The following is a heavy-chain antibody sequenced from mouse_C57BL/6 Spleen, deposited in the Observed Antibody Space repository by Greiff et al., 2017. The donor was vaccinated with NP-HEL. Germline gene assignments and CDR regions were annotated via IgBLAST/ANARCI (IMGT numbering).Heavy chain of an antibody. D-gene: IGHD1-1*01. CDR1: GYAFSSSW. CDR3: ARWDSDYYGSSLYWYFDV. Sequence: VQLQESGPELVKPGASVKISCKASGYAFSSSWMNWVKQRPGKGLEWIGRIYPGDGDTNYNGKFKGKATLTADKSSSTAYMQLSSLTSEDSAVYFCARWDSDYYGSSLYWYFDVWGTGTTVTVSS. J-gene: IGHJ1*03. CDR2: IYPGDGDT. V-gene: IGHV1-82*01.